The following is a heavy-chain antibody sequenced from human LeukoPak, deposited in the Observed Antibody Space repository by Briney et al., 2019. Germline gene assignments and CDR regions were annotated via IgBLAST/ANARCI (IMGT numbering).Heavy chain of an antibody. D-gene: IGHD5-12*01. V-gene: IGHV4-39*01. Sequence: SETLSLTCTVSGGSISSSNYYWGWIRQPPGKGLEWIGSIYYSGSTYYNPSLKSRVTISVDTSKNQFSLKLSSVTAADTAVYYCARSIVATGSYYYYYMDVWGKGTTVTISS. CDR3: ARSIVATGSYYYYYMDV. J-gene: IGHJ6*03. CDR2: IYYSGST. CDR1: GGSISSSNYY.